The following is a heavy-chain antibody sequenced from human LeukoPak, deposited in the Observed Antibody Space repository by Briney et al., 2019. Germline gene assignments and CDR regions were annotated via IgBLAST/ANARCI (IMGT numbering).Heavy chain of an antibody. CDR1: GFTFSAYW. V-gene: IGHV3-7*01. Sequence: GGSLRLSCAASGFTFSAYWMTWVRQAPGKGLEWVANIKQDGSEKYYVDSVKGRFTISRDNAKNSLYLQMNSLRAEDTAVYYCARVAGGLRHYYYYMDVWGNGTTVTVSS. CDR2: IKQDGSEK. J-gene: IGHJ6*03. D-gene: IGHD4-17*01. CDR3: ARVAGGLRHYYYYMDV.